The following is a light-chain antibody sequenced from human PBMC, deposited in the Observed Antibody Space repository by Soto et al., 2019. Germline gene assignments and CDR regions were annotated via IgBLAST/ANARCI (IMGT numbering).Light chain of an antibody. CDR1: QRVSSTF. J-gene: IGKJ1*01. CDR3: QQYGSSGT. CDR2: GTS. Sequence: EIVFTQSPATLSFSPWEIATLSCRASQRVSSTFLAWYQQKPGQAPRLLIYGTSSRATGIPDRFSGSGSGTDFTLTISRLETEDFAVYYCQQYGSSGTFGQGTKVDI. V-gene: IGKV3-20*01.